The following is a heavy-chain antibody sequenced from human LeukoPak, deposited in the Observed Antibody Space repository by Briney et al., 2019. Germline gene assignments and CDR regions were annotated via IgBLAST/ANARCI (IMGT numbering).Heavy chain of an antibody. V-gene: IGHV4-31*03. Sequence: SETLSLTCTVSGGSISSGGYYWSWIRQHPGKGLEWIGYIYYSGSTYYNPSLKSRVTISVDTSKNQFSLKLSSVTAADTAVYYCARDLLGSGYTPFDYYYMDVWGKGTTVIVSS. J-gene: IGHJ6*03. CDR2: IYYSGST. CDR3: ARDLLGSGYTPFDYYYMDV. CDR1: GGSISSGGYY. D-gene: IGHD3-22*01.